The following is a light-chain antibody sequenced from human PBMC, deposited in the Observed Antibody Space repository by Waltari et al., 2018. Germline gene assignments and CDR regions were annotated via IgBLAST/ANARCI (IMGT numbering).Light chain of an antibody. Sequence: EIVLTQSPATLYLSPGERATLSCRASHSVNCDLAWYQQRPGQPPRLLTYDTSNRAPGIPARFSGSGSDTDFTLTISSLEPEDFAVYYCQQRRSWPLTFGGGTKVEIE. CDR1: HSVNCD. CDR2: DTS. CDR3: QQRRSWPLT. V-gene: IGKV3-11*01. J-gene: IGKJ4*01.